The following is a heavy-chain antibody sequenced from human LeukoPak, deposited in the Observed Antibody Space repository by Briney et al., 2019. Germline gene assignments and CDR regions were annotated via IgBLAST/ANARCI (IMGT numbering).Heavy chain of an antibody. J-gene: IGHJ4*02. D-gene: IGHD6-13*01. CDR3: ARDFTAGVCYFDY. Sequence: PGGSLRLSCAASGFTFNTYSMNWVRQAPGKGLEWVSSISSSSKYIYYADSVKGRFTISRDNAKNSLYLQMNSLRAEDTAVYYCARDFTAGVCYFDYWGQGTLVTVSS. V-gene: IGHV3-21*01. CDR2: ISSSSKYI. CDR1: GFTFNTYS.